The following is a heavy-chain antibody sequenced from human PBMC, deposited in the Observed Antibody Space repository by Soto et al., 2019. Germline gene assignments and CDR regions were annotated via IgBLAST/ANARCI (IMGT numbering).Heavy chain of an antibody. CDR2: ISYDGSSK. CDR1: GFTFSSYG. CDR3: AKDQDTAMAIYYYYGMDV. V-gene: IGHV3-30*18. Sequence: PGGSLRLSCAASGFTFSSYGMHWVRQAPGKGLEWVAVISYDGSSKYYADSVKGRFTISRDNSKNTLYLQMNSLRAEDTAVYYCAKDQDTAMAIYYYYGMDVWGQGTTVTVSS. J-gene: IGHJ6*02. D-gene: IGHD5-18*01.